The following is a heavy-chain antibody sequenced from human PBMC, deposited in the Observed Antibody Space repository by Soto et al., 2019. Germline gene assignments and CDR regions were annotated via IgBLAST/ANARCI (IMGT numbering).Heavy chain of an antibody. V-gene: IGHV4-30-4*01. CDR1: GGSISSGDYY. CDR3: ARLDVSDFDY. Sequence: SETLSLTCTVSGGSISSGDYYWSWIRQPPGKGLEWIGYIYYSGSTYYNPSLKSRVTISVDTSKNQFSLKLSSVTAADTAVYYCARLDVSDFDYWGQGTLVTVYS. CDR2: IYYSGST. J-gene: IGHJ4*02.